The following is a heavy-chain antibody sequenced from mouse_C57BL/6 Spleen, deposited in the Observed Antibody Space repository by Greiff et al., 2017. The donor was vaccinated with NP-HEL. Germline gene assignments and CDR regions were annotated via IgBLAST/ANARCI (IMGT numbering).Heavy chain of an antibody. V-gene: IGHV7-3*01. J-gene: IGHJ2*01. Sequence: DVMLVESGGGLVQPGGSLSLSCAASGFTFSDYYMSWVRQPPGKALEWLGFIRNKANGYTKEYIASVKGRFTISRDNSQSILYLQMNALRPEDSATYYCARSKGSSYGNYFDYWGQGTTLTVSS. D-gene: IGHD1-1*01. CDR2: IRNKANGYTK. CDR3: ARSKGSSYGNYFDY. CDR1: GFTFSDYY.